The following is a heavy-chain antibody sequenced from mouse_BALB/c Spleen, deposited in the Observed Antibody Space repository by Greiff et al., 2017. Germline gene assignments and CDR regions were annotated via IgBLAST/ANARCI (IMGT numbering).Heavy chain of an antibody. Sequence: EVHLVESGGGLVKPGGSLKLSCAASGFTFSSYAMSWVRQTPEKRLEWVATISSGGSYTYYPDSVKGRFTISRDNAKNTLYLQMSSLRSEDTAMYYCARPPYYGAWFAYWGQGTLVTVSA. J-gene: IGHJ3*01. D-gene: IGHD1-1*01. V-gene: IGHV5-9-3*01. CDR1: GFTFSSYA. CDR2: ISSGGSYT. CDR3: ARPPYYGAWFAY.